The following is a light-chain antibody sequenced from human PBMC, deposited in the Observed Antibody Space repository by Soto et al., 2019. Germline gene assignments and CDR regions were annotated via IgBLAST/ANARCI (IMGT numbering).Light chain of an antibody. CDR2: DAS. CDR1: QDINNY. CDR3: QQYVTLT. Sequence: DIQMTQSPSSLSTSVGDRVTITCQASQDINNYLNWYQQKPGKAPKLLIYDASNLQIGVPSRFSGSGSGTHFTFTISSLQPEDIATYYCQQYVTLTFGVGTKVEIK. J-gene: IGKJ4*01. V-gene: IGKV1-33*01.